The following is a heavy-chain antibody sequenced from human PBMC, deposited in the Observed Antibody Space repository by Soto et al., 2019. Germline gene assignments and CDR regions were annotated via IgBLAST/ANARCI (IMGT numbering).Heavy chain of an antibody. Sequence: SETLSLTCTVSGGSISTSSYHWAWIRQPPGKGLEWIASIYYIGGTYYNPSLNSRATISVDTSKNQFSLKLTSVTAADTAVYYCAREYESSPTDWGQGTLVTVSS. D-gene: IGHD6-13*01. CDR2: IYYIGGT. V-gene: IGHV4-39*02. CDR1: GGSISTSSYH. J-gene: IGHJ4*02. CDR3: AREYESSPTD.